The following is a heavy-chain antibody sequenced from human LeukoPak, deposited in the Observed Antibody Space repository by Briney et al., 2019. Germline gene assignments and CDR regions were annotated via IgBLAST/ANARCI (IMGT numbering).Heavy chain of an antibody. D-gene: IGHD1-26*01. V-gene: IGHV3-49*04. Sequence: GGSLRLSCTASGFTFGDYAMSWVRQAPGKGLGWVGFIRSKAYGGTTEYAASVKGRFTISRDDSKSIAYLQMNSLKTEDTALYYCTRDSDFESWGQGTLVTVSS. CDR3: TRDSDFES. CDR2: IRSKAYGGTT. J-gene: IGHJ4*02. CDR1: GFTFGDYA.